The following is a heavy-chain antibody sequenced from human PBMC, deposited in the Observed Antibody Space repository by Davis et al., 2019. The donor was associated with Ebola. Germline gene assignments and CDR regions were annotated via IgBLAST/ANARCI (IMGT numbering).Heavy chain of an antibody. J-gene: IGHJ6*03. V-gene: IGHV3-30*02. D-gene: IGHD2-21*01. Sequence: GESLKISCAASGFTFSSYGMHWVRQAPGKGLEWVAFIRYDGSNKYYVDSVKGRFTISRDNSKNTLYLQMNSLRAEDTAVYYCAKDSVVVIPDYYYYMDVWGKGTTVTVSS. CDR3: AKDSVVVIPDYYYYMDV. CDR1: GFTFSSYG. CDR2: IRYDGSNK.